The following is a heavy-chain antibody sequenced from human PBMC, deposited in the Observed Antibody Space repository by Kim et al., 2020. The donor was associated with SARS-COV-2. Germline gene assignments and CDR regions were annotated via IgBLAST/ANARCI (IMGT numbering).Heavy chain of an antibody. CDR2: ISYDGSNK. D-gene: IGHD2-15*01. Sequence: GGSLRLSCAASGFTFSSYAMHWVRQAPGKGLEWVAVISYDGSNKYYADSVKGRFTISRDNSKNTLYLQMNSLRAEDTAVYYCARSVALQDFDYWGQGTLVTVSS. V-gene: IGHV3-30*04. CDR3: ARSVALQDFDY. J-gene: IGHJ4*02. CDR1: GFTFSSYA.